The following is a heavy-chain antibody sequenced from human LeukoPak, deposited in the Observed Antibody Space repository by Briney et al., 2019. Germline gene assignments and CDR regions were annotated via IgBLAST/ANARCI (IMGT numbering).Heavy chain of an antibody. CDR2: IKEDGSEK. D-gene: IGHD3-10*01. CDR1: GFTFSTYW. V-gene: IGHV3-7*01. J-gene: IGHJ5*02. CDR3: FRDDGPGT. Sequence: PGGSLRLSCAASGFTFSTYWMSWVRQAPGKGPEWVANIKEDGSEKYYVDSVKDRFTISRDNAKTSLHLQMDSPRAEDTAVYYCFRDDGPGTWGQGTLVTVSS.